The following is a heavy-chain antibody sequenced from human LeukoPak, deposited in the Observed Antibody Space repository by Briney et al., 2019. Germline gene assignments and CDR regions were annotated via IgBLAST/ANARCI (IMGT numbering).Heavy chain of an antibody. CDR2: IYHSGST. J-gene: IGHJ4*02. Sequence: SETLSLTCTVSGYSIRIGYDWGWIRQPPGKGLEWIGSIYHSGSTYYNPSLQSRVTMSVETSKNQFPLKLSSVTAADPAGYYCARDAMEHHGSYYDFWGQGILVSVSS. CDR1: GYSIRIGYD. D-gene: IGHD1/OR15-1a*01. CDR3: ARDAMEHHGSYYDF. V-gene: IGHV4-38-2*02.